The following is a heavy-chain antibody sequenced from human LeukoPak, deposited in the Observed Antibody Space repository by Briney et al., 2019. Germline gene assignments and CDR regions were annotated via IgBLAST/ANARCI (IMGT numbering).Heavy chain of an antibody. D-gene: IGHD6-19*01. V-gene: IGHV3-48*01. CDR1: GFTFSSYS. CDR3: ARDRPGSGWYYFDS. Sequence: GGSLRLSCVASGFTFSSYSMSWVRQAPGKGLEWVSFITSSSSTIYYVDSVKGRFTISRGNAKNSLYLQMNSLRAEDTAVYYCARDRPGSGWYYFDSWGQGTLVTVSS. J-gene: IGHJ4*02. CDR2: ITSSSSTI.